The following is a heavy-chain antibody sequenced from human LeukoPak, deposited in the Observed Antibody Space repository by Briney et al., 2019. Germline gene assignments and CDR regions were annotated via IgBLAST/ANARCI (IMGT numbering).Heavy chain of an antibody. CDR1: GFTFSSYG. Sequence: GGSLRLSCAAPGFTFSSYGMHWVRQAPAKGLEWVAFIRYDGSNKYYADSVKGRFTISRDNSKNTLYLQMNSLRAEDTALYYCAKDRPYGSSWYGAGDYWGQGTLVTVSS. CDR3: AKDRPYGSSWYGAGDY. CDR2: IRYDGSNK. V-gene: IGHV3-30*02. J-gene: IGHJ4*02. D-gene: IGHD6-13*01.